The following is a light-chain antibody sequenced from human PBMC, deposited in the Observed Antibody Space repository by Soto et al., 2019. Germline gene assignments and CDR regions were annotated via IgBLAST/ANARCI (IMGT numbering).Light chain of an antibody. V-gene: IGKV1-5*03. CDR2: KTS. CDR1: QSLIMW. Sequence: DIHMTQSPSTLSASVGDRVTITCRASQSLIMWLAWYQQKPGKAPNLLIYKTSSLESWVPSRFSGSGSGSEFSLTIMSLQPDDFASYYCQHWSEYSWTFGQGTKVEVK. J-gene: IGKJ1*01. CDR3: QHWSEYSWT.